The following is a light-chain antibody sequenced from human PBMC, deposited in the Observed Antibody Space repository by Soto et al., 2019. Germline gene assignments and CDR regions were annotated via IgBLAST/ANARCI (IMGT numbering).Light chain of an antibody. CDR2: DAS. CDR3: QQRSNWPRT. CDR1: LSVNSY. J-gene: IGKJ1*01. Sequence: EIVLTQSPGTLSLSPGERATLSCRASLSVNSYLAWYQQKPGQAPRLLIYDASNRATGIPPRFSGSGSGTDFTLTISRLEPEDSAVYYCQQRSNWPRTFGQGTKV. V-gene: IGKV3-11*01.